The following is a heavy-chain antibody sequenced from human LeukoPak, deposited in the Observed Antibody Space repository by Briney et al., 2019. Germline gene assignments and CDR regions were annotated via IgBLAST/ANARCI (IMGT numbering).Heavy chain of an antibody. J-gene: IGHJ4*02. CDR2: SRHKGNT. Sequence: SQTLSLTSTVSGHSISSGYAWAWIRQPPGQGLEWIASSRHKGNTHYNPSLMSRVSMSIDTSKNQWSLKVTSVTAADTAVYYCAREDWGCYLYWGQGTLVTVSS. D-gene: IGHD3-16*02. CDR1: GHSISSGYA. V-gene: IGHV4-38-2*02. CDR3: AREDWGCYLY.